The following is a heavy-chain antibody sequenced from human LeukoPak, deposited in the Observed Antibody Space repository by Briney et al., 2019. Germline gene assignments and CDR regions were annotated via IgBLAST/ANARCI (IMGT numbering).Heavy chain of an antibody. CDR1: GFTFSSYG. V-gene: IGHV3-21*01. Sequence: GGSLRLSCAASGFTFSSYGMNWVRQAPGKGLEWVSSVSSSSSYIYYADSVKGRFTISRDNAKNSLSLQMNSLRAEDTAVYYCARDQRTTASTGSYFDYWGQGTLVTVSS. CDR3: ARDQRTTASTGSYFDY. D-gene: IGHD1-1*01. J-gene: IGHJ4*02. CDR2: VSSSSSYI.